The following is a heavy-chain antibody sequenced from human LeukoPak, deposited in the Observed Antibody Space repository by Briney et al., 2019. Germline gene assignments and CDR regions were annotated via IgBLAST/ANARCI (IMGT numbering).Heavy chain of an antibody. J-gene: IGHJ4*02. CDR1: GFTFSSYS. CDR3: ARAKRYSGSYSFDY. CDR2: ISSNGGST. Sequence: GGSLRLSCAASGFTFSSYSMNWVRQAPGKGLEYVSAISSNGGSTYYANSVKGRFTISRDNSKNTLYLQMGSLRAEDMAVYYCARAKRYSGSYSFDYWGQGTLVTVSS. D-gene: IGHD1-26*01. V-gene: IGHV3-64*01.